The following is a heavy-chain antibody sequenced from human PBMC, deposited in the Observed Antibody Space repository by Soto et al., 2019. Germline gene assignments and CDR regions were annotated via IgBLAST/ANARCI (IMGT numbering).Heavy chain of an antibody. CDR3: ARAQYNGSYFDACDI. D-gene: IGHD1-26*01. Sequence: QVHLVESGGGVVQPGRSLRLSCAASGFPFSSYGMHWVRQAPGKGLDWVAVIWYDGSNKYYADPVKGRFTISRDNSKNTLYLQMNSLRVEDTAVYYCARAQYNGSYFDACDIWGQGTMVTVSS. V-gene: IGHV3-33*03. CDR2: IWYDGSNK. CDR1: GFPFSSYG. J-gene: IGHJ3*02.